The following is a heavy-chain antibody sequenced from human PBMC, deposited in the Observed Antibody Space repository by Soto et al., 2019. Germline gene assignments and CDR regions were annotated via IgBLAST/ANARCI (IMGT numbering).Heavy chain of an antibody. J-gene: IGHJ5*02. CDR3: ARDRTDSGYYTNWLDP. CDR2: IIPIFGTT. Sequence: AAVKVSCKASGGTFGSDAITWVRQAPGQGLEWVGRIIPIFGTTNYAQNLQGRVTISADKSTLTSYMELHSLTSDDTALYYCARDRTDSGYYTNWLDPWGQGTQVTVSS. CDR1: GGTFGSDA. D-gene: IGHD3-22*01. V-gene: IGHV1-69*06.